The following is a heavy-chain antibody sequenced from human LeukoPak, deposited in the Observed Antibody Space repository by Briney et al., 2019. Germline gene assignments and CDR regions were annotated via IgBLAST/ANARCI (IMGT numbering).Heavy chain of an antibody. J-gene: IGHJ4*02. CDR3: TRDLEY. CDR1: GYTFSDYT. V-gene: IGHV3-48*01. CDR2: ISSGGSVM. Sequence: GGSLRLCCGASGYTFSDYTMNWVRQAPGKGPEWISYISSGGSVMHYADSVKGRFTISRDNVENSLYPQMNSLRVEDTAVYYCTRDLEYWGQGVLVTVSS.